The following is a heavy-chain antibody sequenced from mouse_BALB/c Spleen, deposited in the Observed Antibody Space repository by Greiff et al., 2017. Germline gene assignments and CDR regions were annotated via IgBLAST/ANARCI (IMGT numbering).Heavy chain of an antibody. V-gene: IGHV5-6*01. D-gene: IGHD2-4*01. J-gene: IGHJ3*01. CDR3: ARLMITTRGFAY. CDR1: GFTFSSYG. CDR2: ISSGGSYT. Sequence: EVKVVESGGDLVKPGGSLKLSCAASGFTFSSYGMSWVRQTPDKRLEWVATISSGGSYTYYPDSVKGRFTISRDNAKNTLYLQMSSLKSEDTAMYYCARLMITTRGFAYWGQGTLVTVSA.